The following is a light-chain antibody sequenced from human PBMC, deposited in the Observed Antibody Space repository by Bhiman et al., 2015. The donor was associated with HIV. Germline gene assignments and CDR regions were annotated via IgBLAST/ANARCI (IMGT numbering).Light chain of an antibody. CDR3: SSYTTSSTYV. J-gene: IGLJ1*01. CDR1: GSDVGGYNH. Sequence: QSALTQPASVSGSPGQSITISCTGSGSDVGGYNHVSWYQQHPGKAPKLMIYDVSKRPSGVPDRLSGSKSGNTASLTISGLQAEDEADYYCSSYTTSSTYVFGTGTKVTVL. V-gene: IGLV2-14*03. CDR2: DVS.